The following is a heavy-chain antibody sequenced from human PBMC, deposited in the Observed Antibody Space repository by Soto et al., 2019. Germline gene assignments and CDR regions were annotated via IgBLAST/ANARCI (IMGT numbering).Heavy chain of an antibody. D-gene: IGHD3-22*01. CDR2: IYPGDSDT. CDR3: ARLLFYNSSGYFKY. J-gene: IGHJ4*02. Sequence: YWSWIHPKTGKGLEWMGIIYPGDSDTRYSPSFQGQVTISADKSISTAYMQWSSLKASDTAMYYCARLLFYNSSGYFKYWGQGTLVTVSS. V-gene: IGHV5-51*07. CDR1: YW.